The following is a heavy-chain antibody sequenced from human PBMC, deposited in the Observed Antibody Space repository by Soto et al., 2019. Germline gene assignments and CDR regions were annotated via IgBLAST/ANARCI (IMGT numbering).Heavy chain of an antibody. CDR2: ISHDGSYK. D-gene: IGHD1-26*01. V-gene: IGHV3-30*18. CDR1: GFSFTTYV. Sequence: QVQLVESGGGVVQPGRSLRLSCAASGFSFTTYVMHWVRQAPGKGLEWVAVISHDGSYKYYGDAVKGRFTISRDTSKNAVYLEINSLRPEDTAVYYCAKGLLAIVGTTLPRDAFNIWGQGTRVTVSS. J-gene: IGHJ3*02. CDR3: AKGLLAIVGTTLPRDAFNI.